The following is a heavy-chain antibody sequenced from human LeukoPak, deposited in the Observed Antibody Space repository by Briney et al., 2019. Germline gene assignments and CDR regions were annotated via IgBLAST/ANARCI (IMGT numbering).Heavy chain of an antibody. Sequence: QPGGSLRLSCAASGFTFDDYAMHWVRQAPGKGLEWVSGISWNSGSIGYADSVKGRFTISRDNSKNTLYLQMNSLGAEDTAVYYCVRTWGSGYSAPPGDWGQGSLVTVSS. D-gene: IGHD6-13*01. CDR3: VRTWGSGYSAPPGD. CDR1: GFTFDDYA. CDR2: ISWNSGSI. J-gene: IGHJ4*02. V-gene: IGHV3-9*01.